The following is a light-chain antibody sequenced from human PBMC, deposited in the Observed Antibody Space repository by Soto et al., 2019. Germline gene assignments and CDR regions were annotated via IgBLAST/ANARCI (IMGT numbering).Light chain of an antibody. CDR2: GAS. J-gene: IGKJ5*01. V-gene: IGKV3-20*01. Sequence: EIVLTQSPATLSLSPGERATLSYRASQSVNSRLAWYQHKPGQAPRLLISGASSRATGIPDRFSGSGSATDFTLTISRLEPEDFALYYCQHYGRSPITFGQGTRLEIK. CDR1: QSVNSR. CDR3: QHYGRSPIT.